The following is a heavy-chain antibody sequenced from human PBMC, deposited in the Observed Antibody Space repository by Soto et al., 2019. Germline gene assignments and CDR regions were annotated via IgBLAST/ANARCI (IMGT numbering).Heavy chain of an antibody. J-gene: IGHJ4*02. D-gene: IGHD2-2*01. Sequence: QVQLVESGGGVVQPGRSLRLSCAASGFTFSSYGMHWVRQAPGKGLEWVAVISYDGSNKYYADSVKGRFTISRDNSKNTLYLQMNSLRAEDTAGYYCAILRGYCSSTSGHFDYWGQGTLVTVSS. CDR3: AILRGYCSSTSGHFDY. CDR1: GFTFSSYG. CDR2: ISYDGSNK. V-gene: IGHV3-30*03.